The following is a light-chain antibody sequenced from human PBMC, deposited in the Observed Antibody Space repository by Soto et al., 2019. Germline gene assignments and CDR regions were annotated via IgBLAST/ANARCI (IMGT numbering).Light chain of an antibody. V-gene: IGLV2-23*01. J-gene: IGLJ1*01. CDR2: EGS. Sequence: QSALTQPASVSGSPGQSITISCTGTSSDVGSYNLVSWYQQHPGKAPKLMIYEGSKRPSGVSNRFSGSKSGNTASLTISGLQDEDEADYYCCSYAGSRTFYVFGTGTKV. CDR3: CSYAGSRTFYV. CDR1: SSDVGSYNL.